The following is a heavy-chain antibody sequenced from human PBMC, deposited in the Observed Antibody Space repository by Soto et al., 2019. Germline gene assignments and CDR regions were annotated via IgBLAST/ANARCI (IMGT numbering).Heavy chain of an antibody. D-gene: IGHD4-4*01. J-gene: IGHJ6*02. V-gene: IGHV3-30-3*01. CDR2: ISYDGSNT. CDR3: VRRSTLSYHGMDV. CDR1: GFTFGSYE. Sequence: QEQLVESGGGVVQPGRSLRLSCAASGFTFGSYEMHWVRQTPGKGLEWVASISYDGSNTYYADSVKGRFTFSRDNSNKMLYLQMNSLRAEDAAVYYCVRRSTLSYHGMDVWGQGTTVSVSS.